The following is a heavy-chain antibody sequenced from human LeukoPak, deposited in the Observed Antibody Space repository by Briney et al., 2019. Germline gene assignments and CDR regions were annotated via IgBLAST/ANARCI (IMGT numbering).Heavy chain of an antibody. Sequence: SETLSLTCTVSGGSISSSSYYWGWLRQPPGKGLEWIGSIYYSGSTYYNPSLKSRVTISVDTSKNQFSLKLSSVTAAGTAVYYCARDPRRSMIVVVIRTNDAFDIWGQGTMVTVSS. V-gene: IGHV4-39*07. CDR3: ARDPRRSMIVVVIRTNDAFDI. J-gene: IGHJ3*02. D-gene: IGHD3-22*01. CDR2: IYYSGST. CDR1: GGSISSSSYY.